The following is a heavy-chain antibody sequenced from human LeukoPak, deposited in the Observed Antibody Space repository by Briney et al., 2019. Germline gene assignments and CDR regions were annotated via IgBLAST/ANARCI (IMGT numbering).Heavy chain of an antibody. CDR3: ARDRGLDIAAAGKFRHYYYYMDV. D-gene: IGHD6-13*01. CDR1: GYSFTGYY. Sequence: ASVKVSCKASGYSFTGYYMHWVRQAPGQGLEWTGWINPNSGGTYYARKFQGRITMTRDTSISTAYMELSRLRSDDTAVYYCARDRGLDIAAAGKFRHYYYYMDVWGKGTTVTVSS. CDR2: INPNSGGT. V-gene: IGHV1-2*02. J-gene: IGHJ6*03.